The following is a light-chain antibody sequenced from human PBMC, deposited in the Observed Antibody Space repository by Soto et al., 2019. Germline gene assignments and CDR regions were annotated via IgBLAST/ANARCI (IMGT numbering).Light chain of an antibody. CDR1: QSFLYSRNNKNC. CDR3: QQYLSIPRT. J-gene: IGKJ1*01. Sequence: ILLPQSPYSLALSLDGRATINYESSQSFLYSRNNKNCLAWYQQRPGQPPKLLIYWASTRESGVPDRFSGSGSGTDFTLTISSLQAEDVAVYYCQQYLSIPRTFGQGTKVDIK. V-gene: IGKV4-1*01. CDR2: WAS.